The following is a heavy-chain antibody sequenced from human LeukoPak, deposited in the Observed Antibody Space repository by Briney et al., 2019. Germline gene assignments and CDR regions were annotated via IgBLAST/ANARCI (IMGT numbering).Heavy chain of an antibody. D-gene: IGHD3-10*02. Sequence: GGSLRLSCAASGFTFSSYEMNWVRQAPGKGLEWVSYISSSGSTIYYADSVKGRFTISRDNAKNSLYLQMNSLRTEDTAVYYCAELGITMIGGVWGQGTLVTVSS. CDR2: ISSSGSTI. V-gene: IGHV3-48*03. J-gene: IGHJ4*02. CDR1: GFTFSSYE. CDR3: AELGITMIGGV.